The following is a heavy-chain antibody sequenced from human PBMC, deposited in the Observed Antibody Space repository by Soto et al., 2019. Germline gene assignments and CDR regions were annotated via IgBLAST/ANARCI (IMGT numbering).Heavy chain of an antibody. CDR1: EFTFSNYE. V-gene: IGHV3-48*03. Sequence: EVQLVESGGGLVRPGGSLRLSCAASEFTFSNYEMHWVRQAPGKGLEWVSYISSSGSTIYYADSVKGRFTISRDNTKSSLFLQMDSLRAEDTAVYYCARAQEIDNFWSLGYYYTMDVWGQGTTVTVSS. CDR3: ARAQEIDNFWSLGYYYTMDV. CDR2: ISSSGSTI. D-gene: IGHD3-3*01. J-gene: IGHJ6*02.